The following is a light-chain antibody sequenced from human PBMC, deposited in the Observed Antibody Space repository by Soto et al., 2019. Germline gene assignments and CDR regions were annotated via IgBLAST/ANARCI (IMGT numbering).Light chain of an antibody. V-gene: IGKV1-6*01. CDR2: GIS. CDR3: QQYNSYS. J-gene: IGKJ1*01. Sequence: AIQITQSPSSLSASVGDRVTITCRASQGVGSDFGWYQQKPGKATTVLIYGISSLHSGVQSRCSGSGSGTDFTLTISSLQPDDFATYYCQQYNSYSFGQGTKVDIK. CDR1: QGVGSD.